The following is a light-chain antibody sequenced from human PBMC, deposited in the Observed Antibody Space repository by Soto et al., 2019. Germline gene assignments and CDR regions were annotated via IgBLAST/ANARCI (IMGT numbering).Light chain of an antibody. CDR2: ASS. V-gene: IGKV1-12*02. Sequence: DIQMTQSPSSVSASVGDRVTITCRASQAISSWLAGYQQKPGRAPRLLIYASSRLQSGVPSRFSGSGSGTDFTLTISSLQPEDFATYYCQVANSFTFGGGTNVEIK. CDR3: QVANSFT. CDR1: QAISSW. J-gene: IGKJ4*01.